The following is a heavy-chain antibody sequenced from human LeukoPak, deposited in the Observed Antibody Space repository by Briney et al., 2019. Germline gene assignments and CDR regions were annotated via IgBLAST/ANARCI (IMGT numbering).Heavy chain of an antibody. D-gene: IGHD3-22*01. CDR2: IIPMFDTV. J-gene: IGHJ4*02. Sequence: SVKVSCKASGGSFSSYGISWVRQAPGQGLEWMGRIIPMFDTVNYAQNFHGRVTISADKTTTTTYMELTSLGSGDTAVYYCVRDYDTSGPQKNYFDFWGQGTLVTVSS. CDR1: GGSFSSYG. CDR3: VRDYDTSGPQKNYFDF. V-gene: IGHV1-69*06.